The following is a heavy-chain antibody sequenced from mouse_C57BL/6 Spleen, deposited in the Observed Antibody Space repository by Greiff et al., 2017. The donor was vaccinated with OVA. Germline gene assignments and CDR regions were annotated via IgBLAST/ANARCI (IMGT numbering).Heavy chain of an antibody. CDR2: INPGSGGT. J-gene: IGHJ3*01. CDR1: GYAFTNYL. CDR3: ANSGSSLFAY. V-gene: IGHV1-54*01. D-gene: IGHD1-1*01. Sequence: VQLQQSGAELVRPGTSVKVSCKASGYAFTNYLIEWVKQRPGQGLEWIGVINPGSGGTNYNEKFKGKATLTADKSSSTAYMQLSSLTSEDSAVYFCANSGSSLFAYWGQGTLVTVSA.